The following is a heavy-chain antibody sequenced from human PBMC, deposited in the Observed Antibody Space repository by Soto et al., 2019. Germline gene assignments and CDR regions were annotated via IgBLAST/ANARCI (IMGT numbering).Heavy chain of an antibody. Sequence: GESLKISCKGSGYRFITYWIGWVRQMPGKGLEWMGIIYPGDSDTRYSPSFQGQVTISADESITTAYLQWSSLKASDTAMYYCMRLSGDYSAYGMDVWGQGTTVTVSS. V-gene: IGHV5-51*01. CDR1: GYRFITYW. CDR2: IYPGDSDT. D-gene: IGHD6-19*01. CDR3: MRLSGDYSAYGMDV. J-gene: IGHJ6*02.